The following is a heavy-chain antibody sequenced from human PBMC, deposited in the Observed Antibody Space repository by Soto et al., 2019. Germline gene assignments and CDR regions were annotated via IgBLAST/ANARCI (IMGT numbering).Heavy chain of an antibody. D-gene: IGHD5-12*01. V-gene: IGHV3-48*01. CDR1: GFTFGDYA. Sequence: GSLRLSCTASGFTFGDYAMSWFRQAPGKGLEWVSYISSSSSTIYYADSVKGRFTISRDNAKNSLYLQMNSLRAEDTAVYYCARDSRWLQLIRYYGMDVWGQGTTVTVSS. CDR3: ARDSRWLQLIRYYGMDV. J-gene: IGHJ6*02. CDR2: ISSSSSTI.